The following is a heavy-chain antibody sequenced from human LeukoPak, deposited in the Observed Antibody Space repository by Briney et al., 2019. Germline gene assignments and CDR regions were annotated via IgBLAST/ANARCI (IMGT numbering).Heavy chain of an antibody. CDR2: LYTGSST. V-gene: IGHV3-53*01. D-gene: IGHD2-15*01. J-gene: IGHJ5*02. Sequence: QPGGSLRLSCATSGFTFGSYAMTWVRQAPGKGLEWVAVLYTGSSTYYADSVKGRFTISRDNSKNTLYLQMNSLRAEDTAVYYCARGSGYCSAGSCNRPWGQGTLVTVSS. CDR1: GFTFGSYA. CDR3: ARGSGYCSAGSCNRP.